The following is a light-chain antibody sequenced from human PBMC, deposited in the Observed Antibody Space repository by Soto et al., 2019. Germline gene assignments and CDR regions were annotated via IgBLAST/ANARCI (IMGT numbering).Light chain of an antibody. J-gene: IGLJ7*01. CDR3: AAWDDRLNGAV. CDR2: SNN. Sequence: QTVVTQPPSASGTPGQRVTISCSGSSSNIGSNTVNWYQQLPGTAPKLLIYSNNQRPSGVPDRFSGSKSGTSASLAISGLQSDDEADYYCAAWDDRLNGAVFGGGTQLTVL. CDR1: SSNIGSNT. V-gene: IGLV1-44*01.